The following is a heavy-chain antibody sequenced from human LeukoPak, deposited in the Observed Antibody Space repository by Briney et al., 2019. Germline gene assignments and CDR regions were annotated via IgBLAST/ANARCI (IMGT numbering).Heavy chain of an antibody. V-gene: IGHV4-61*02. CDR1: GGSISSGSYY. CDR2: IYTSGST. Sequence: SETLSLTCTVSGGSISSGSYYWSWIRQPAGKGLEWIGRIYTSGSTNYNPSLKSRVTISVDTSKNQFSLKLSSVTAADTAAYYCAREGWKAWAVPAAIDYWGQGTLVTVSS. D-gene: IGHD2-2*01. J-gene: IGHJ4*02. CDR3: AREGWKAWAVPAAIDY.